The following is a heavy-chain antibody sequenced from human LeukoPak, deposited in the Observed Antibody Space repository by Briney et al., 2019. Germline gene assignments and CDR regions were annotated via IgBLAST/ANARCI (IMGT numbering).Heavy chain of an antibody. Sequence: SVKVSCKASGDTFSSYAISWVRQAPGQGLEWMGGIIPIFGTANYAQKFQGRVTITADESTSTAYMELSSLRSEDTAVYYCARGVAVAGTIDRSVFPYYFDYWGQGTLVTVSS. CDR3: ARGVAVAGTIDRSVFPYYFDY. CDR2: IIPIFGTA. CDR1: GDTFSSYA. D-gene: IGHD6-19*01. V-gene: IGHV1-69*13. J-gene: IGHJ4*02.